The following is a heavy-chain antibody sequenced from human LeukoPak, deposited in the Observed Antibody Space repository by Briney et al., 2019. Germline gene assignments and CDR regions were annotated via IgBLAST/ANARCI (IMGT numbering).Heavy chain of an antibody. CDR1: GGSFSGYY. CDR2: INHSGST. D-gene: IGHD6-13*01. CDR3: ARGKTIGYSSSWYGRGVFDI. J-gene: IGHJ3*02. Sequence: SETLSLTCAVYGGSFSGYYWSWIRQPPGKGLEWIGEINHSGSTNYSPSLKSRVTISVDTSKNQFSLKLSSVTAADTAVYYCARGKTIGYSSSWYGRGVFDIWGQGTMVTVSS. V-gene: IGHV4-34*01.